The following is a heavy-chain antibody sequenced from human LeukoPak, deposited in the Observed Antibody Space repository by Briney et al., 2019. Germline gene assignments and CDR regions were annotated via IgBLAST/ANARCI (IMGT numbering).Heavy chain of an antibody. CDR1: GFTFSSYW. CDR3: ATGVVTGTSR. J-gene: IGHJ1*01. D-gene: IGHD1-1*01. Sequence: GGSLRLSCAASGFTFSSYWMSWVRQVPGKGLEWVARIRSKTEGETKEYAASVKGRFTISRDDSRSRLYLQMNSLKTEDTAVYYCATGVVTGTSRWGQGTLVTVSS. V-gene: IGHV3-15*01. CDR2: IRSKTEGETK.